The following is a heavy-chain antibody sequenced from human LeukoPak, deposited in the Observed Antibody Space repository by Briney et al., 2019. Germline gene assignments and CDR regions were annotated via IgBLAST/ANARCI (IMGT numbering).Heavy chain of an antibody. D-gene: IGHD2-8*02. CDR3: ARELVVGPAEYFQN. V-gene: IGHV3-33*08. J-gene: IGHJ1*01. CDR1: GFTYSHYG. CDR2: IWSDATEK. Sequence: PGRSLRLSCAASGFTYSHYGMHWVRQAPGKGLEWVAVIWSDATEKYYGDAVKGRFTISRDNSRNTLYLQMNSLRVEDTAVYYCARELVVGPAEYFQNWGQGTLVTVSS.